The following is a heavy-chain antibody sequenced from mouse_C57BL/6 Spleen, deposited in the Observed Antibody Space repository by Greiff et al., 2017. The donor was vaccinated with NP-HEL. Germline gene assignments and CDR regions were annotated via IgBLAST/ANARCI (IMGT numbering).Heavy chain of an antibody. V-gene: IGHV1-53*01. J-gene: IGHJ2*01. CDR1: GYTFTSYW. Sequence: QVQLQQSGTELVKPGASVKLSCKASGYTFTSYWMHWVKQRPGQGLEWIGNINPSNGGTNYNEKFKSKATLTVDKSSSTAYMQLSSLTSEDSAVYYCARWGTTVGVFDYWGQGTTLTVSS. CDR2: INPSNGGT. D-gene: IGHD1-1*01. CDR3: ARWGTTVGVFDY.